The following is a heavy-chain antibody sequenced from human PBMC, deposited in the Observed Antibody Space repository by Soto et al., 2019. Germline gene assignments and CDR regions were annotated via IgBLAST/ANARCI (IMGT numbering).Heavy chain of an antibody. V-gene: IGHV3-23*01. Sequence: PVGSLILSCAASGFTFSSHAMSWVRQAPGKGLEWVSALSGSGGSTYYADSVKGRFTISRDNSKNTLYLQMNSLRAEDTAIYYCAKDTTLRLIYGSCGRLFDYCGQGTLVTVS. CDR2: LSGSGGST. CDR1: GFTFSSHA. CDR3: AKDTTLRLIYGSCGRLFDY. D-gene: IGHD6-19*01. J-gene: IGHJ4*02.